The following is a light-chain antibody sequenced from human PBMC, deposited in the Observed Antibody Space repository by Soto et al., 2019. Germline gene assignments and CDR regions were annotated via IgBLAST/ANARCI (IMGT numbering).Light chain of an antibody. V-gene: IGLV2-14*03. Sequence: QSVLTQPASVSGSPGQSITISCTGTSSEVGGYNYVSWYQHHPGKAPKLMIFDVSNRPSGVSNRFSGSKSGNTASLTISGLQPEDEADYYCSSYTISNTRQIVFGTGTKVTV. CDR2: DVS. J-gene: IGLJ1*01. CDR3: SSYTISNTRQIV. CDR1: SSEVGGYNY.